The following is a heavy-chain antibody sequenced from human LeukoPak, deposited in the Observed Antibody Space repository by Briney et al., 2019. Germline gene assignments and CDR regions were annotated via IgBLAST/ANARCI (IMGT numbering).Heavy chain of an antibody. J-gene: IGHJ6*02. D-gene: IGHD3-16*02. CDR1: GFTFSSYS. CDR2: ISSSSSYI. V-gene: IGHV3-21*01. CDR3: ARDSGYYDYVWGSYPLSGHYYGMDV. Sequence: GGSLRLSCAASGFTFSSYSMNWVRQAPGKGLEWVSSISSSSSYIYYADSVKGRFTISRDNAKNSLYLQMNSLRAEDTAVYYRARDSGYYDYVWGSYPLSGHYYGMDVWGQGTTVTVSS.